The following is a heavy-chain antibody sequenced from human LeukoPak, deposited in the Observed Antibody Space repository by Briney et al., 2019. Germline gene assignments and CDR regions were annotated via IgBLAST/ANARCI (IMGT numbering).Heavy chain of an antibody. CDR2: INPNSGGT. D-gene: IGHD5-24*01. Sequence: GASVKVSCKASGYTFTSYYMHWVRQAPGQGLEWMGWINPNSGGTNYAQKFQGRVTMTRDTSISTAYMELSRLRSDDTAVYYCARVTVEMATIGPVNAFDIWGQGTMVTVSS. J-gene: IGHJ3*02. CDR3: ARVTVEMATIGPVNAFDI. CDR1: GYTFTSYY. V-gene: IGHV1-2*02.